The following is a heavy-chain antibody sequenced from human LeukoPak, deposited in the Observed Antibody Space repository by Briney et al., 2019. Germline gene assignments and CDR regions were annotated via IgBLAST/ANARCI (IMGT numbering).Heavy chain of an antibody. V-gene: IGHV4-4*07. Sequence: SETLSLTCTVSGGSISSYCWSWIRQPAGKGLEWIGRIYTSGSTNYNPSLKSRVTMSVDTSKNQFSLKQSSVTAADTAVYYCAREFDFCSGYYYFDYWGQGTLVTVSS. CDR1: GGSISSYC. J-gene: IGHJ4*02. CDR3: AREFDFCSGYYYFDY. D-gene: IGHD3-3*01. CDR2: IYTSGST.